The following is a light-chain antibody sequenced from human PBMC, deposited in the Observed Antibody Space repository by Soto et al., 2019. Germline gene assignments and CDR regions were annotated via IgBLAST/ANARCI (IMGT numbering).Light chain of an antibody. CDR1: KSFSRSY. CDR2: GAS. Sequence: IVLTQSPYTRYSSTWQTDTLFRRASKSFSRSYLAWYQQKPGQAPRLLIYGASSRATGIPDRFSGSGSGTDFTLTISRLEPEDFGVYYCQQYGSSSRTFGQGTKVDIK. J-gene: IGKJ1*01. V-gene: IGKV3-20*01. CDR3: QQYGSSSRT.